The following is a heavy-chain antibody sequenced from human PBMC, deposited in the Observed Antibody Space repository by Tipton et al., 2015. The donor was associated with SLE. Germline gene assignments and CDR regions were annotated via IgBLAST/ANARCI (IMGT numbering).Heavy chain of an antibody. CDR3: AREGRREQLALDY. D-gene: IGHD6-6*01. V-gene: IGHV4-34*01. CDR2: INHSGST. CDR1: GGSFSGYS. Sequence: TLSLTCAVYGGSFSGYSWSWIRQSPGKGLEWIGEINHSGSTNYNPSLKSRVTISVDTSKNQFSLKLSSVTAADTAVYYCAREGRREQLALDYWGQGTLVTVSS. J-gene: IGHJ4*02.